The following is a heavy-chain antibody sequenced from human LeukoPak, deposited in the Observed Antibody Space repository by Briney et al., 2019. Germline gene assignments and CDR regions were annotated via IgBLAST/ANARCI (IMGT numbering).Heavy chain of an antibody. CDR2: ISGSGGST. CDR1: GFTFSSYA. Sequence: PGGSLRLSCAASGFTFSSYAMSWVRQAPGKGLEWVSAISGSGGSTYYADSVKGRFTISRDNSKNTLYLQMNSLRAEDTAVYYCAKRRGGFGNPYYYGMDVWGQGTTVTVSS. V-gene: IGHV3-23*01. D-gene: IGHD3-10*01. J-gene: IGHJ6*02. CDR3: AKRRGGFGNPYYYGMDV.